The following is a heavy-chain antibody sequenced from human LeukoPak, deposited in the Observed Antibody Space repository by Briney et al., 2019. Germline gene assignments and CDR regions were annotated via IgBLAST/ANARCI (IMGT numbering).Heavy chain of an antibody. CDR2: IYSGGST. CDR1: GFTVSSNY. CDR3: ARGDLWFGELLVPFDY. J-gene: IGHJ4*02. D-gene: IGHD3-10*01. Sequence: PGGSLRLSCAASGFTVSSNYMSWVRQAPGKGLEWVSVIYSGGSTYYADSVTGRFTISRDNSKNTLYLQMNSLRAEDTAVYYCARGDLWFGELLVPFDYWGQGTLVTVSS. V-gene: IGHV3-53*01.